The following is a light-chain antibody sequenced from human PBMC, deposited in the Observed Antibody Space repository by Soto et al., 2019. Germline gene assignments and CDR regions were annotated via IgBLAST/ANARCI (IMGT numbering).Light chain of an antibody. CDR3: QQSYSAPYT. J-gene: IGKJ2*01. V-gene: IGKV1-39*01. CDR1: QSIYSS. CDR2: AAS. Sequence: DIQMTQSPSSLSASVGDRVTITCRASQSIYSSLNWYHQKPGQAPKLLIYAASNLQSWVPSRFSGSGSGTDFTLSISSLQPEDFATYYCQQSYSAPYTFGQGTKLEI.